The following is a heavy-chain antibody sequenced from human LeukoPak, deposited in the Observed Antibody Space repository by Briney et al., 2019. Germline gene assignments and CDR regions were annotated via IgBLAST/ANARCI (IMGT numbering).Heavy chain of an antibody. D-gene: IGHD3-22*01. J-gene: IGHJ1*01. CDR1: GFSFSSHA. CDR3: ARAPSEIGGYYPEYFRH. CDR2: IKSDGRT. V-gene: IGHV3-74*01. Sequence: GGSLRLSCAASGFSFSSHAMSWVRQAPGKGLVWVSRIKSDGRTNYADSVKGRFTISRDNAKNTVSLQMNSLRAEDTGVYYCARAPSEIGGYYPEYFRHWGQGTLVTVSS.